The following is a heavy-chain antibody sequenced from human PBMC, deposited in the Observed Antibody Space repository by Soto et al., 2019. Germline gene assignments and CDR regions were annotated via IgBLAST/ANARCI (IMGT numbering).Heavy chain of an antibody. CDR2: IFYSGIT. V-gene: IGHV4-59*01. Sequence: PSETLSLTCTVSGGSISSYYWGWIRQPPGKGLEWIGYIFYSGITNYNPSLESRVTISVDTSKNQFSLKVNSVTAADTAVYYCARASGHIYATLHGPFDHWGQGALVTVSS. J-gene: IGHJ4*02. D-gene: IGHD2-8*01. CDR1: GGSISSYY. CDR3: ARASGHIYATLHGPFDH.